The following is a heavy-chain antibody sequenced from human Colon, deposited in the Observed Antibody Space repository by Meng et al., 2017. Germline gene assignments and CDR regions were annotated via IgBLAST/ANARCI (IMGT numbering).Heavy chain of an antibody. CDR2: INEDGSET. CDR3: ARDRFLTEFDA. D-gene: IGHD1-20*01. V-gene: IGHV3-7*01. J-gene: IGHJ5*02. CDR1: GFTFSTYR. Sequence: GESLKISCAVSGFTFSTYRMPWVRQAPGKGLEWVASINEDGSETYHVDSVKGRFTISRDNARNSLYLQMDSLRVEDTAVYYCARDRFLTEFDAWGQGTLVTVSS.